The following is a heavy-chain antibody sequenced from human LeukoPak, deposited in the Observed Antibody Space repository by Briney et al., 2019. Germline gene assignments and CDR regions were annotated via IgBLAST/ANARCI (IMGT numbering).Heavy chain of an antibody. Sequence: GGSLRLSCAASGFTFSSYGMHWVRQAPGKGLEWVAFIRYDGSNKYYADSVKGRFTISRDNSKNTLYLQMNSLRAGDTAVYYCAKDKSYYYDSSGYFDYWGQGTLVTVSS. CDR3: AKDKSYYYDSSGYFDY. CDR2: IRYDGSNK. D-gene: IGHD3-22*01. J-gene: IGHJ4*02. CDR1: GFTFSSYG. V-gene: IGHV3-30*02.